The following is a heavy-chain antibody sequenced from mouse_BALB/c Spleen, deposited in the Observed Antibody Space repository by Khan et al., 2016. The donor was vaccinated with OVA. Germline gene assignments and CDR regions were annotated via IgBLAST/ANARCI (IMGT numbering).Heavy chain of an antibody. V-gene: IGHV2-6-7*01. Sequence: QVQLKQSGPGLVAPSQSLSITCTVSGFSLTDYGINWVRQPPGKGLEWLGMIWGDGSTDYNSALKSRLSISKDNSKSQVFLKMYSLQTDDSARYYCARELRLGGFTYGGQGTLVTVSA. J-gene: IGHJ3*01. D-gene: IGHD1-2*01. CDR3: ARELRLGGFTY. CDR1: GFSLTDYG. CDR2: IWGDGST.